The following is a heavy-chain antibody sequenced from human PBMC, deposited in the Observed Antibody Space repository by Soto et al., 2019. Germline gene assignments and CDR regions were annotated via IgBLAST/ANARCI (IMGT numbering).Heavy chain of an antibody. D-gene: IGHD3-3*01. CDR2: IFWNDEI. CDR1: GFSLTTARMG. J-gene: IGHJ6*02. CDR3: ASVLYDFWAHNFYGMDV. Sequence: SGPTLVNRTDTLTRTCNVSGFSLTTARMGVSWIRGSAAKALEFVAQIFWNDEITYSTSLKSSLTISKDTSKSQVVLTMSNMGPVDTATYFCASVLYDFWAHNFYGMDVWGQGTTVTVSS. V-gene: IGHV2-26*01.